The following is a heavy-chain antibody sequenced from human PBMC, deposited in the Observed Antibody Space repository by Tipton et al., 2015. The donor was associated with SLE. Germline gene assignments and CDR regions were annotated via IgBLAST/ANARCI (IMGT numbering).Heavy chain of an antibody. CDR2: IYSGGGAT. Sequence: SLRLSCAASGFNFRSYAMGWVRQAPGKGLEWVSLIYSGGGATLYADSVKGRFTLSRDNSKNTLYLQMSSLRAEDTATYYCAKVAFATGVSGYDSPDYWGQGIMVTVSP. CDR3: AKVAFATGVSGYDSPDY. CDR1: GFNFRSYA. J-gene: IGHJ4*02. D-gene: IGHD5-12*01. V-gene: IGHV3-23*03.